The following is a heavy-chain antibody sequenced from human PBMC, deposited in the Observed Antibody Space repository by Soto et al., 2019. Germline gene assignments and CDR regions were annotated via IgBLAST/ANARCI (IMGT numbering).Heavy chain of an antibody. CDR3: AREDRNWFDP. V-gene: IGHV1-3*01. Sequence: QVQLVQSGAEVKKPGASVKVSCKASGYTFTTYAMHWVRQAPGQRLEWMGWIDAGNGNTKYSQKFQGRVTITRDTSASTVYMELSSLRSEDTAVDSCAREDRNWFDPWGQGTLVTVSS. CDR1: GYTFTTYA. J-gene: IGHJ5*02. CDR2: IDAGNGNT. D-gene: IGHD2-15*01.